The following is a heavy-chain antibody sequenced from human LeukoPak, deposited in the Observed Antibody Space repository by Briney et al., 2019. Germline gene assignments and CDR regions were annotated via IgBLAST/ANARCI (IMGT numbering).Heavy chain of an antibody. CDR3: ARLTCSITSCYTSNFDY. V-gene: IGHV4-59*12. Sequence: TSETLSLTCTVSGGSISSYYWSWIRQPPGKGLEWIGYIYYSGSTNYNPSLKSRVTISVDTSKNQFSLKLSSVTAADTAVYYCARLTCSITSCYTSNFDYWGQGTLVTVSS. CDR1: GGSISSYY. D-gene: IGHD2-2*02. J-gene: IGHJ4*02. CDR2: IYYSGST.